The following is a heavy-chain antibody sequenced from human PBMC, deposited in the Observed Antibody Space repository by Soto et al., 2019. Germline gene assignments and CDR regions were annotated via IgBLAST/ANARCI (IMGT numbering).Heavy chain of an antibody. Sequence: TCTVAGGSSGNSRYCWGRIRKPPGKGLEWIGSIYDRGSTYSNPSLKSRLTTSLDTSKNQFSLKLTSVTAADTAVYYCARHGYTSGRTYFDYWGQGTQVTVSS. J-gene: IGHJ4*02. CDR1: GGSSGNSRYC. CDR3: ARHGYTSGRTYFDY. D-gene: IGHD6-19*01. V-gene: IGHV4-39*01. CDR2: IYDRGST.